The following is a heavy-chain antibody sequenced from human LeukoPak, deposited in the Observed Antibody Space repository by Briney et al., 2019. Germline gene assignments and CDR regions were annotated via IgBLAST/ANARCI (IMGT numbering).Heavy chain of an antibody. V-gene: IGHV1-69*13. Sequence: SVKVPCKASGGTFSSYAISWVRQAPGQGLEWMGGIIPIFGTANYAQKFQGRVTITADESTSTAYMELSSLRSEDTAVYYCAGVLYSSSPSPSDWFDPWGQGTLVTVSS. CDR2: IIPIFGTA. D-gene: IGHD6-13*01. CDR3: AGVLYSSSPSPSDWFDP. J-gene: IGHJ5*02. CDR1: GGTFSSYA.